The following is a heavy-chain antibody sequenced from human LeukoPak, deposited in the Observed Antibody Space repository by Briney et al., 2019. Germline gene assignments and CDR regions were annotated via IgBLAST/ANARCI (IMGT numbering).Heavy chain of an antibody. CDR3: AKERIGQKSFFDC. V-gene: IGHV3-30*18. CDR2: ISYDGSIK. Sequence: GGSLRLSCAASGFTFSSYGMHWVRQAPGKGLEWVAVISYDGSIKYYADSVKGRFTISRDNSMDTLFLQLNSLRAEDTAVYYCAKERIGQKSFFDCWGQGTLVTVSS. CDR1: GFTFSSYG. D-gene: IGHD1-26*01. J-gene: IGHJ4*02.